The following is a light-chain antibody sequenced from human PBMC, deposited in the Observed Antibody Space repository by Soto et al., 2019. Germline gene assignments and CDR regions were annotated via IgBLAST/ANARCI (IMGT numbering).Light chain of an antibody. CDR3: SSYTXXSTLGV. V-gene: IGLV2-14*01. J-gene: IGLJ2*01. Sequence: QSTLTQPASVSGSPGQSITISCTGTSSDVGGYNYVSWYQQHPGKAPKLMIYDVSNRPSGVSNRFSGSKSGNTASLTISGXXAXXXAXXXCSSYTXXSTLGVFGGGTKVTVL. CDR1: SSDVGGYNY. CDR2: DVS.